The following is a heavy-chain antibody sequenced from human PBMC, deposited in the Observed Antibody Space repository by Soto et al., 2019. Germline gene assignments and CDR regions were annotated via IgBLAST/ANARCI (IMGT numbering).Heavy chain of an antibody. V-gene: IGHV1-69*01. J-gene: IGHJ4*02. D-gene: IGHD6-19*01. CDR2: IIPIFGTK. CDR1: ADSFSSYG. Sequence: QVQLVQSGAEVKEPGSAVKVSCKAPADSFSSYGISWVRQAPGQGLEWMGGIIPIFGTKNYAEKFQGRVTLTSDESTNTAYMEWSSLRSEDTALDYCARVFPDGWVEPGGVRGYLDTLGRVTLVTVAS. CDR3: ARVFPDGWVEPGGVRGYLDT.